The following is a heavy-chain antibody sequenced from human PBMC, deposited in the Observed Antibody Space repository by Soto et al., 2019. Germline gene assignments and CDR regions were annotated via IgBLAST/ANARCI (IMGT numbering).Heavy chain of an antibody. J-gene: IGHJ4*02. V-gene: IGHV3-7*03. CDR3: ARDRAYSRFDY. Sequence: PGGSLEISCAVSGFSFSSAWMTWIRQAPGKGLERVAIMNEDGSERYYVDSVKGRFTISRDNAKNALFLQMNSLRVEDTAVYFCARDRAYSRFDYWGQGSLVTVSS. D-gene: IGHD4-4*01. CDR1: GFSFSSAW. CDR2: MNEDGSER.